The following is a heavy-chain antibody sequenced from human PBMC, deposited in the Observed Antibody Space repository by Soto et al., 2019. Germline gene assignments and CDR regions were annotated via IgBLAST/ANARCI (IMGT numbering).Heavy chain of an antibody. CDR3: VRDSSSSWPNWFDP. J-gene: IGHJ5*02. Sequence: QVQLVESGGGVVQPGRSLRLSCAASGFTFSSYGMHWVRQAPGKGLEWVAVIWYDGSNKYYADSVKGRFTISRDNSKNTLYLQMNSLRAEDTAVYYCVRDSSSSWPNWFDPWGQGTLVTVSS. V-gene: IGHV3-33*01. CDR2: IWYDGSNK. D-gene: IGHD6-13*01. CDR1: GFTFSSYG.